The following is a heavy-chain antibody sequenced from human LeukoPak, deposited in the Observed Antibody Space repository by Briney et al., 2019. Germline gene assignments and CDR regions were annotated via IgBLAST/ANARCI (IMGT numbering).Heavy chain of an antibody. V-gene: IGHV3-23*01. CDR2: ISGSGATT. D-gene: IGHD6-13*01. J-gene: IGHJ6*03. CDR3: AKGGVAAAGPPLYYYYHMDV. Sequence: GGSLRLSCAASGFIFSSYAMSWVRQAPGKGLEWVSAISGSGATTYYADSVKGRFTISRDNSKNTLYLQMNSLRAEDTAVYSCAKGGVAAAGPPLYYYYHMDVWGKGTPVTVSS. CDR1: GFIFSSYA.